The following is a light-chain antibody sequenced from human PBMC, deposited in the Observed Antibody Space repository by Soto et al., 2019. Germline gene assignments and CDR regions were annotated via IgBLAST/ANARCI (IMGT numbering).Light chain of an antibody. J-gene: IGKJ3*01. V-gene: IGKV3-20*01. Sequence: EIVLTQSPGTLSLSPGERATLSCRASQSVSSSYLAWYQQKPGQAPRLLIYGASSRATRIPDRFSGSGSGTDFNLTISRLEPEDFAVYYCQQYGSSPPRFTFGPGTKVDIK. CDR2: GAS. CDR3: QQYGSSPPRFT. CDR1: QSVSSSY.